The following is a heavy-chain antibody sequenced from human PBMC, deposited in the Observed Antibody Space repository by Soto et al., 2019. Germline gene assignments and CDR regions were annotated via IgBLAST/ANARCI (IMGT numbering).Heavy chain of an antibody. CDR3: ARVPTHSSGYYYPKGPFDY. D-gene: IGHD3-22*01. CDR2: INPNSGGT. J-gene: IGHJ4*02. Sequence: ASVKVSCKASGYTFTGYYMHWVRQAPGQGLEWMGWINPNSGGTNYAQKFQGRVTMTRDTSISTAYMELSRLRSDDTAVYYCARVPTHSSGYYYPKGPFDYWGQGTLVTVSS. CDR1: GYTFTGYY. V-gene: IGHV1-2*02.